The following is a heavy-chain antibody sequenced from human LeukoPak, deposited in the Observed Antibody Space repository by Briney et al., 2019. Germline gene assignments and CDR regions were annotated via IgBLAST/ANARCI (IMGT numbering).Heavy chain of an antibody. CDR2: ISYDGSNR. V-gene: IGHV3-30*04. CDR1: GFPFSRYT. Sequence: PGGSLRLSCAASGFPFSRYTMNWVRQAPGTGLEWVSVISYDGSNRYYADSVKGRFTISRDNSKNTLYLQMNSLRAEDTAVYYCVKDTIAADGIKWYYFDYWGQGTLVTVSS. CDR3: VKDTIAADGIKWYYFDY. D-gene: IGHD6-13*01. J-gene: IGHJ4*02.